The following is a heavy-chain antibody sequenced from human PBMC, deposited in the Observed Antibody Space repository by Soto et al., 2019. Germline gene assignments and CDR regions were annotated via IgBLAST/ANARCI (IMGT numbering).Heavy chain of an antibody. J-gene: IGHJ4*02. Sequence: SVKVSCKASGGTFSSYAISWVRQAPGQGLEWMGGIIPILGTANYAQKFQGRVTITADESTSTAYMELSSLRSEDTAVYYCARGTYYYDSSGYFRFDYWGQGTLVTVSS. CDR3: ARGTYYYDSSGYFRFDY. V-gene: IGHV1-69*13. CDR1: GGTFSSYA. D-gene: IGHD3-22*01. CDR2: IIPILGTA.